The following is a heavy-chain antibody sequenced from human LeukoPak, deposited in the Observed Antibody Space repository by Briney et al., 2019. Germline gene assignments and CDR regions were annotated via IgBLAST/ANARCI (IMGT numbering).Heavy chain of an antibody. D-gene: IGHD6-13*01. CDR2: IYYSGST. Sequence: SETLSLTCTVSGGSISSYYWSWIRQPPGEGLEWIGYIYYSGSTNYNPSLKSRVTISVDTSKNQFSLKLSSVTAADTAVYYCARSSSWYRNFDYWGQGTLVTVSS. CDR3: ARSSSWYRNFDY. CDR1: GGSISSYY. V-gene: IGHV4-59*08. J-gene: IGHJ4*02.